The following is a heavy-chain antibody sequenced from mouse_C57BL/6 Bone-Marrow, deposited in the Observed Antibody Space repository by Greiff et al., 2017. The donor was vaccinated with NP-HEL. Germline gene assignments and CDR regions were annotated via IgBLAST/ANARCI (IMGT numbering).Heavy chain of an antibody. CDR3: ARVLYYGSSYRFFDY. V-gene: IGHV5-2*01. CDR2: INSDGGSP. CDR1: EYEFPSHD. D-gene: IGHD1-1*01. J-gene: IGHJ2*01. Sequence: EVKLVESGGGLVQPGESLKLSCESNEYEFPSHDMSWVRKTPEKRLELVAAINSDGGSPYYPDTMERRFIISRDNTKKTLYLQMSSLRSEDTALYYCARVLYYGSSYRFFDYWGQGTTLTVSS.